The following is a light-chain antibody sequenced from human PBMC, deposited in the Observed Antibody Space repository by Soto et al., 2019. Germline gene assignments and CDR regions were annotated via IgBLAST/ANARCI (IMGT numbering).Light chain of an antibody. CDR2: AAS. J-gene: IGKJ4*01. Sequence: DIQMTQSPSSLPASVGDRVTVTGRASLPISNYLVWYQQKAGKIPNLLIYAASTLQAGVQSRFSGSGSGPAFTLPISRLQPEDVAAYYCQKYSSAPLPFGGGTKVDIK. CDR1: LPISNY. CDR3: QKYSSAPLP. V-gene: IGKV1-27*01.